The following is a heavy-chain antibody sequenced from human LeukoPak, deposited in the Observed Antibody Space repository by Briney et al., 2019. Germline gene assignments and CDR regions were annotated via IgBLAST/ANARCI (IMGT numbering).Heavy chain of an antibody. CDR3: ARGSHCSGGSCYPGY. Sequence: RASVKVSCKASGYTFTGYYMHWVRQAPGQGLEWMGWINPNRGGTNYAQKSQGRVTMTRDTSISTAYMELSRLRSDDTAVYYCARGSHCSGGSCYPGYWGQGTLVTVSS. CDR1: GYTFTGYY. V-gene: IGHV1-2*02. D-gene: IGHD2-15*01. CDR2: INPNRGGT. J-gene: IGHJ4*02.